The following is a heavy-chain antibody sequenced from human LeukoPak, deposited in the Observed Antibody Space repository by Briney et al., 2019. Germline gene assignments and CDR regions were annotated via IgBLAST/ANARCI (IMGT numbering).Heavy chain of an antibody. Sequence: PSETLSLTCNVSGGPISDFYWSWIRQPPGKGPEWIGYTYFRGTTNYNPSFKSRVTISVDTSKNQFSLRLSSVTAADTAVYYCARDRFYDNSGFRRLDFWGQGVLVTASS. CDR1: GGPISDFY. CDR3: ARDRFYDNSGFRRLDF. V-gene: IGHV4-59*01. D-gene: IGHD3-22*01. CDR2: TYFRGTT. J-gene: IGHJ4*02.